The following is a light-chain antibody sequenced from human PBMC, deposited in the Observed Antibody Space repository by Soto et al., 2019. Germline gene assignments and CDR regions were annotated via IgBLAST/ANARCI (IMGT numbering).Light chain of an antibody. V-gene: IGLV4-69*01. J-gene: IGLJ2*01. CDR2: VNSDGTH. Sequence: QSVLTQSPSASASLGASVKLTCTLDSGHTNYAIAWHQQQSEKGPRYLMKVNSDGTHIKGDGIPDRFSGSSSGAERYLTISSLQSEDEADYYCQTWGTVTPVLFGGGTKLTVL. CDR3: QTWGTVTPVL. CDR1: SGHTNYA.